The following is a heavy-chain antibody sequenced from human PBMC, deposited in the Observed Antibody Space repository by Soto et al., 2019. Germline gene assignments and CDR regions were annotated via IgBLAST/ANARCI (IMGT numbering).Heavy chain of an antibody. J-gene: IGHJ4*02. D-gene: IGHD3-10*01. CDR1: GFTFSSYA. CDR3: AKYWWFGEKKKAADY. CDR2: ISGSGGST. Sequence: HPGGSLRLPCAASGFTFSSYAMSWVRQAPGKGLEWVSAISGSGGSTYYADSVKGRFTISRDNSKNTLYLQMNSLRAEDTAVYYCAKYWWFGEKKKAADYWGQGTLVTVSS. V-gene: IGHV3-23*01.